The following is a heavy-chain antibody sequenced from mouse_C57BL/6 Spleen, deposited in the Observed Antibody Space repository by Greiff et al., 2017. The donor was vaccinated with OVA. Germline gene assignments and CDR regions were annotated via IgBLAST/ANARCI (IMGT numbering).Heavy chain of an antibody. CDR2: ISYSGST. CDR3: ARGTLAWFAY. Sequence: EVKLVESGPGMVKPSQSLSLTCTVTGYSITSGYDWHWIRHFPGNKLEWMGYISYSGSTNYNPSLKSRISLTHDTSKNHFFLKLNSVTTEDTATYYCARGTLAWFAYWGQGTLVTVSA. J-gene: IGHJ3*01. CDR1: GYSITSGYD. V-gene: IGHV3-1*01.